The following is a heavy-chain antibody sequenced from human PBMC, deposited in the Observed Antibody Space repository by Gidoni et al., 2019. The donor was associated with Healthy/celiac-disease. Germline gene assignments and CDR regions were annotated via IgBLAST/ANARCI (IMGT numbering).Heavy chain of an antibody. CDR1: GYSISSGYY. CDR2: IYHSGST. J-gene: IGHJ5*02. V-gene: IGHV4-38-2*02. Sequence: QVQLQESGPGLVKPSETLSLPCTVSGYSISSGYYWGWIRQPPGKGLEWIGSIYHSGSTYYNPSLKSRVTISVDTSKNQFSLKLSSVTAADTAVYYCARGAGMTTVVRRFDPWGQGTLVTVSS. D-gene: IGHD4-17*01. CDR3: ARGAGMTTVVRRFDP.